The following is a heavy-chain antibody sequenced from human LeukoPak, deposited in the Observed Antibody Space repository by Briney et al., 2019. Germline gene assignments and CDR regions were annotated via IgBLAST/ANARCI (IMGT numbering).Heavy chain of an antibody. D-gene: IGHD3-9*01. CDR2: ISAYNGNT. J-gene: IGHJ6*04. Sequence: ASVKVSCKASGYTFTSYGISWVRQAPGQGLEWMGWISAYNGNTNYAQKLQSRVTITTDTSTSTAYMELRSLRSDDTAVYYCARLTYYDTLTGPSGYYYYGMDVWGKGTTVTVSS. CDR1: GYTFTSYG. V-gene: IGHV1-18*04. CDR3: ARLTYYDTLTGPSGYYYYGMDV.